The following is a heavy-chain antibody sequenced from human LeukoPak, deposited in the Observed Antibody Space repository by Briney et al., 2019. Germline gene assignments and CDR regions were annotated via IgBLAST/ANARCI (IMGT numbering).Heavy chain of an antibody. CDR3: ARAGPTRGYSKHNWFDP. V-gene: IGHV4-4*07. D-gene: IGHD6-13*01. J-gene: IGHJ5*02. Sequence: PSETLSLTCTVSGGSISSYYWSWIRQPAGKGLEWIGRIYTSGSTNYDPSLKSRVTMSVDTSKNQFSLKLSSVTAADTAVYYCARAGPTRGYSKHNWFDPWGQGTLDTVSS. CDR1: GGSISSYY. CDR2: IYTSGST.